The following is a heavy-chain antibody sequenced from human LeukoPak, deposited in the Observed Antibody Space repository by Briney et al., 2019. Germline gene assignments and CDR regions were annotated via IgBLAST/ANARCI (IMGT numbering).Heavy chain of an antibody. V-gene: IGHV3-7*01. D-gene: IGHD3-3*01. CDR2: IKQDGSEK. J-gene: IGHJ3*02. CDR3: AKPITISGATDAFDI. Sequence: GGSLRLSCVASGFTFNSCWMNWVRQAPGKGLEWVANIKQDGSEKYYVDSVKGRFTISRDNAKNSLYLQMNSLRAEDTAIYYCAKPITISGATDAFDIWGQGTMVTVSS. CDR1: GFTFNSCW.